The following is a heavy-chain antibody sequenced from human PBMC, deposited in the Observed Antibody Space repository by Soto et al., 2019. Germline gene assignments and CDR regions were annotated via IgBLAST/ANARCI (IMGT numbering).Heavy chain of an antibody. D-gene: IGHD2-21*01. CDR1: GFTFSNYA. V-gene: IGHV3-23*01. J-gene: IGHJ4*02. Sequence: EVQLLESGGDLVQPGGSLRLSCAATGFTFSNYAVSWFRQAPGKGLNWVSTISASGGSTYYADSVKGRFTISRDNSKNTLYLQMNSLGAGDTAIYYCAKNLVIAFRNRYFDSWGQGTLVTVSS. CDR3: AKNLVIAFRNRYFDS. CDR2: ISASGGST.